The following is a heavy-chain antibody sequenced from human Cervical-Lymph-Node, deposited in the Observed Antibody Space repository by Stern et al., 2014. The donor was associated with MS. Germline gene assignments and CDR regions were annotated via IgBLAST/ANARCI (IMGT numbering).Heavy chain of an antibody. Sequence: QVPLVQSGTEVKKPGASLIVSCKASGYTFTNYGLSWVRQAPGQGLEWLGWISADSGSTKYTQNLRDRLTLTRDTSTGTAYMDLRTLRAEDTAVYYCARDKMHAFDSWGQGTPVSVSS. CDR3: ARDKMHAFDS. J-gene: IGHJ4*02. CDR2: ISADSGST. V-gene: IGHV1-18*01. CDR1: GYTFTNYG. D-gene: IGHD5-24*01.